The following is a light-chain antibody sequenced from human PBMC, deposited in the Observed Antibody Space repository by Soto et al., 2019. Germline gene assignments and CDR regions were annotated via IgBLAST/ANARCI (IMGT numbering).Light chain of an antibody. V-gene: IGKV3D-15*01. J-gene: IGKJ1*01. Sequence: EIVRTQSPATLSVSPGERATLSCRASQSVNRNLAWYQQKPGQAPRLLMYGASTRATGIPARFSGSGSGTEFTLTISSLQPEDFAVYYCQEYDNWLTWTFGQGTKV. CDR1: QSVNRN. CDR3: QEYDNWLTWT. CDR2: GAS.